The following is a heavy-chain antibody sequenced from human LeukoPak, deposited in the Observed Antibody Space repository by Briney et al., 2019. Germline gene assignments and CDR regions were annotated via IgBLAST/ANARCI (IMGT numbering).Heavy chain of an antibody. CDR2: ISSSSSYI. V-gene: IGHV3-21*01. D-gene: IGHD2-15*01. Sequence: GGSLRLSCAASGFTFSSYSMNWVRQAPGKGLEWVSSISSSSSYIYYADSVKGRFTISRDNAKNSLYLQMNSLRAEDTAVYYCARRYCSGGSCYSDYWGQGTLVTVSS. CDR3: ARRYCSGGSCYSDY. CDR1: GFTFSSYS. J-gene: IGHJ4*02.